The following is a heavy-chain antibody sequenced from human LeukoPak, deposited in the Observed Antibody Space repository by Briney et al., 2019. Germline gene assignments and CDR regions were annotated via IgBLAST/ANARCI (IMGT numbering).Heavy chain of an antibody. J-gene: IGHJ3*01. Sequence: GASVTVSCTASGYTFTTYTIHWVRQAPGQRLEWMGWINAGNGNTKYSQKFQGRVTITRDTSASTAYMELSSLRSEDTAVFYCARESWHYGTDAFDVWGQGTMVTVS. V-gene: IGHV1-3*01. CDR2: INAGNGNT. D-gene: IGHD1-7*01. CDR1: GYTFTTYT. CDR3: ARESWHYGTDAFDV.